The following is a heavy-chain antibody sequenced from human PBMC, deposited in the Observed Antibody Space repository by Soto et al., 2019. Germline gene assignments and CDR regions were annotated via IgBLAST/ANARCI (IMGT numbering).Heavy chain of an antibody. J-gene: IGHJ4*02. Sequence: EVQLVESGGGLVQPGGSLRLSCAVSGFTFSSHAMNWVRQAPGKGLEWVAYIHSIRSIIYYADSVKGRFTISTDNAKNSLYLHRDSLRDGDTAVYYCARDARTADYEYWGQGTVVTVSS. CDR3: ARDARTADYEY. CDR2: IHSIRSII. CDR1: GFTFSSHA. D-gene: IGHD3-16*01. V-gene: IGHV3-48*02.